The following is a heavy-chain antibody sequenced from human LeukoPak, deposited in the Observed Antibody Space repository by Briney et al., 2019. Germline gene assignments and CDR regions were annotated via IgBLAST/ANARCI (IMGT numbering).Heavy chain of an antibody. CDR3: ARSGAYYDSSGYYYGAVYYFDY. CDR1: GGSISSSSYY. V-gene: IGHV4-39*07. D-gene: IGHD3-22*01. J-gene: IGHJ4*02. CDR2: IYYSGST. Sequence: PSETLSLTCTVSGGSISSSSYYWGWIRQPPGKGLEWIGSIYYSGSTYYNPSLKSRVTISVDTSKNQFSLKLSSVTAADTAVYYCARSGAYYDSSGYYYGAVYYFDYWGQGTLVTVSS.